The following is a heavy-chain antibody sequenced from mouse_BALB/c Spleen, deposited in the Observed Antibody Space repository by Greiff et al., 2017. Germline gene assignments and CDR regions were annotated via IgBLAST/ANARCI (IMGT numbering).Heavy chain of an antibody. D-gene: IGHD1-2*01. CDR1: GFSLTSYG. J-gene: IGHJ3*01. Sequence: VMLVESGPGLVAPSQSLSITCTVSGFSLTSYGVHWVRQPPGKGLEWLGVIWAGGSTNYNSALMSRLSISKDNAKSQVFLKMNRLQTDDTAMYYCARDSTATAYGGQGTLVTVSA. CDR3: ARDSTATAY. CDR2: IWAGGST. V-gene: IGHV2-9*02.